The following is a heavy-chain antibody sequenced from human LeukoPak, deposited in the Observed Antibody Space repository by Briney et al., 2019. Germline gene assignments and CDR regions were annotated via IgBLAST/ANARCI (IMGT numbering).Heavy chain of an antibody. J-gene: IGHJ3*02. V-gene: IGHV1-69*13. D-gene: IGHD3-22*01. CDR2: IIPIFGTA. Sequence: SVKVSCKASGGTFSSYAISWVRQAPGQGLEWMGGIIPIFGTANYAQKFQGRVTITADESTSTAYMELSSLRSEDTAVYYCASERRRDYDSSRFAFDIWGQGTTVTVSS. CDR3: ASERRRDYDSSRFAFDI. CDR1: GGTFSSYA.